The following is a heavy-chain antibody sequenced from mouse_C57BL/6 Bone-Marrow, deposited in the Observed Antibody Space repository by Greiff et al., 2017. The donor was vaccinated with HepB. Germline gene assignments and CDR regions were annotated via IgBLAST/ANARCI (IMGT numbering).Heavy chain of an antibody. CDR1: GYSITSGYD. D-gene: IGHD2-4*01. CDR3: ARGGGLRHWYFDV. CDR2: ISYSGST. Sequence: VQLQQSGPGMVKPSQSLSLTCTVTGYSITSGYDWHWIRHFPGNQLEWMGYISYSGSTNYNPSFKSRIYVTHDTSKNHFFLKLNSVSTEDTATYYWARGGGLRHWYFDVWGTGTTVTVSS. V-gene: IGHV3-1*01. J-gene: IGHJ1*03.